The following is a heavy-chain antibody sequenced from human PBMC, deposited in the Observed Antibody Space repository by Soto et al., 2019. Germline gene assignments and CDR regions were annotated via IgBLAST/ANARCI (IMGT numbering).Heavy chain of an antibody. Sequence: SETLSLTCTVSGVSISSGGYYWSWIRQHPGKGLEWIGYIYYSGSTYYNPSLKSRVTISVDTSKNQFSLKLSSVTAADTAVYYCATSTGGHYYDSSGYYYSIPFDYWGQGTLVTVS. CDR3: ATSTGGHYYDSSGYYYSIPFDY. CDR2: IYYSGST. CDR1: GVSISSGGYY. J-gene: IGHJ4*02. D-gene: IGHD3-22*01. V-gene: IGHV4-31*03.